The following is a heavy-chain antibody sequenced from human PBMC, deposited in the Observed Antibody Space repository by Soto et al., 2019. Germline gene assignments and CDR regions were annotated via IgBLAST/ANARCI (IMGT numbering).Heavy chain of an antibody. CDR1: GYTFTSYG. J-gene: IGHJ3*02. CDR3: ARSDIGVVVAANRSGAFDI. V-gene: IGHV1-18*01. D-gene: IGHD2-15*01. CDR2: ISAYNGNT. Sequence: QVQLVQSGAEVKKPGASVKVSCKASGYTFTSYGISWVRQAPGQALEWMGWISAYNGNTNYSQKLQGRVTMTTDTSTSTAYMELRSLRSDDTAVYYCARSDIGVVVAANRSGAFDIWGQVTMVTVSS.